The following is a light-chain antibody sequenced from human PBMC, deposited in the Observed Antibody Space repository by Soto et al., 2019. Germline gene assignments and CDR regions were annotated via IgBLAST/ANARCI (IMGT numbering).Light chain of an antibody. CDR2: GAS. CDR3: QQYGSSPPCT. V-gene: IGKV3-20*01. CDR1: QSVSSTY. J-gene: IGKJ1*01. Sequence: EIVLTHSPGTLSLSPGERATLSCRTSQSVSSTYLAWYQQKPRQAPRLLIYGASTRATGIPDRFSGSGSATDFTLTISTLEPEDSAVYYCQQYGSSPPCTFGQGTKLAI.